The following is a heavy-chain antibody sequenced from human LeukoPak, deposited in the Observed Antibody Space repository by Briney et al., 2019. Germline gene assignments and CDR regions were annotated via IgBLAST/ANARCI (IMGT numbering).Heavy chain of an antibody. CDR2: ISWNRDYI. V-gene: IGHV3-9*01. Sequence: PGGSLRLSCAASGFTFDDYAMHWVRQVPGKGLEWVSGISWNRDYIGYADSVKGRFTISRDNAKNTVYLQMNTLRAEDTAMYFCARGIAVAGTDYWGQGTLVTVSS. CDR1: GFTFDDYA. CDR3: ARGIAVAGTDY. J-gene: IGHJ4*02. D-gene: IGHD6-19*01.